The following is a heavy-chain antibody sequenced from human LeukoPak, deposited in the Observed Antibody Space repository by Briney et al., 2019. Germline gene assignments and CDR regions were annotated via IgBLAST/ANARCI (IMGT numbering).Heavy chain of an antibody. V-gene: IGHV3-74*01. Sequence: GGSLRLSCAASGFTFSSYWMHWVRQAPGKGLVWVSRISTDGSSTNSADSVKGRFTISRDNAKNTLYLQMNSRRAEDTAVYYCVREYSSSSGRAFDIWGQGTMVTVSP. CDR3: VREYSSSSGRAFDI. CDR2: ISTDGSST. D-gene: IGHD6-6*01. J-gene: IGHJ3*02. CDR1: GFTFSSYW.